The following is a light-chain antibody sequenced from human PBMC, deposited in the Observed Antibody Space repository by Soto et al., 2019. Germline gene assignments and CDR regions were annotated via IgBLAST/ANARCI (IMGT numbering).Light chain of an antibody. J-gene: IGLJ1*01. CDR1: SSDIGSDNR. V-gene: IGLV2-18*02. CDR2: DVN. CDR3: NSITTSATYV. Sequence: QSALTQPASVSGSPGQSITISCTGTSSDIGSDNRVSWYQQRPGTAPKLIIYDVNNRPSGVPDRFSGSKSGTTASLTISGLEAEDEAYYHCNSITTSATYVFGTGTKVTVL.